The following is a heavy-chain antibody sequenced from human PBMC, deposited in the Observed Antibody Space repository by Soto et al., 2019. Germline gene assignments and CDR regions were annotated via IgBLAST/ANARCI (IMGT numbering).Heavy chain of an antibody. CDR2: ISYDGSNK. CDR3: ASNPNGSGSYGAH. V-gene: IGHV3-30*03. Sequence: QVQLVESGGGVVQPGRSLRLSCAASGFTFSSYGMHWVRQAPGKGLEWVAVISYDGSNKYYADSVKGRFTISRDNSKNTLYLQMKSLRAEDTAGYYCASNPNGSGSYGAHWGQGTLVTVSS. J-gene: IGHJ4*02. CDR1: GFTFSSYG. D-gene: IGHD3-10*01.